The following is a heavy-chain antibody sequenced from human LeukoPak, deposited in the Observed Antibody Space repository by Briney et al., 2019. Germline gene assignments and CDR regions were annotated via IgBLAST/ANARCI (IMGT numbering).Heavy chain of an antibody. V-gene: IGHV3-49*03. J-gene: IGHJ4*02. Sequence: GGSLRLSCTASGFTFGDYAMSWFRQAPGKGLEWVGFIRSKAYGGTTEYAASVKGRFTISRDDSKSIAYLQMNSLKTEDTAVYYCTIGYSYGQGYFDYWGQGTLVTVSS. D-gene: IGHD5-18*01. CDR2: IRSKAYGGTT. CDR1: GFTFGDYA. CDR3: TIGYSYGQGYFDY.